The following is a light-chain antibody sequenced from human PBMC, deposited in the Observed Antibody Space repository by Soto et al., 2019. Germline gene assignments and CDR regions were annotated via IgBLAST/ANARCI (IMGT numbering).Light chain of an antibody. CDR1: SSDAGSYNF. CDR3: CSYASSSTYCV. Sequence: QSVLTQPASVSGSPGQSITISCTGTSSDAGSYNFVSWYQQHPGKAPKVMVSEDSKRPSGVSNRFSDSKSDNTASLTISGLQAEDEADYYCCSYASSSTYCVFGGGTKVTVL. J-gene: IGLJ3*02. CDR2: EDS. V-gene: IGLV2-23*01.